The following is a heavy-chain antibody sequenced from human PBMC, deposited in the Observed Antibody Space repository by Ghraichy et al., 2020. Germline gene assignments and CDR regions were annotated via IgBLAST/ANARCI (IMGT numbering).Heavy chain of an antibody. CDR1: GGSFSAYY. CDR3: ARGQSGSYFRAYYFDF. V-gene: IGHV4-34*01. CDR2: INHSGST. Sequence: SQTLSLTCAVYGGSFSAYYWSWIRQPPGNGLEWIGEINHSGSTNYNPSLKSRVTISVDTSRNQFSLNLSSLTAADTAVYYCARGQSGSYFRAYYFDFWAQGALVTVSS. D-gene: IGHD1-26*01. J-gene: IGHJ4*02.